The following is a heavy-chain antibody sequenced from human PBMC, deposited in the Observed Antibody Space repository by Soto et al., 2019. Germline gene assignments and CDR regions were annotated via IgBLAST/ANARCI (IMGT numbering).Heavy chain of an antibody. V-gene: IGHV3-33*01. J-gene: IGHJ4*02. CDR1: GFTFSSYG. Sequence: GGSLRLSCAASGFTFSSYGMHWVRQAPGKGLEWVAVIWYDGSNKYYADSVKGRFTISRDNSKNTLYLQMNSLRAEDTAVYYCARDRSPVLIWFEFDYWGQGTLVTVSS. D-gene: IGHD3-10*01. CDR2: IWYDGSNK. CDR3: ARDRSPVLIWFEFDY.